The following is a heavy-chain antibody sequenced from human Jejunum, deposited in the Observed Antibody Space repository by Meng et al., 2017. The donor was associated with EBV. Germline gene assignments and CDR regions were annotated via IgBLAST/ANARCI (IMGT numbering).Heavy chain of an antibody. D-gene: IGHD4-17*01. V-gene: IGHV4-30-2*01. CDR3: ARGGPDFGDYVPFDY. CDR2: IYHIGST. Sequence: LQRPGSRPGLVKPSPTLSPTCAVSGDSITRGAYLWSWIRQPPGKGLEWIGNIYHIGSTYYNPSLKSRVTISVDRSKNQFSLKLTSVTAADTAVYYCARGGPDFGDYVPFDYWGQGTLVTVSS. CDR1: GDSITRGAYL. J-gene: IGHJ4*02.